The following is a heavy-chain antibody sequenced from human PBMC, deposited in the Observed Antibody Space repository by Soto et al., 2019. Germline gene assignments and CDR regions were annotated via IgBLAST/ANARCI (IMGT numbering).Heavy chain of an antibody. D-gene: IGHD2-15*01. V-gene: IGHV4-34*01. Sequence: SETLSLTCAVYGGSFSGYYWSWIRQPPGKGLEWIGEINHSGSTNYNPSLKSRVTISVDTSKNQFSLKLSSVTAADTAVYYCASRDIVVVVAATSRYYFDNWCQGPLVTVSS. CDR2: INHSGST. CDR3: ASRDIVVVVAATSRYYFDN. CDR1: GGSFSGYY. J-gene: IGHJ4*02.